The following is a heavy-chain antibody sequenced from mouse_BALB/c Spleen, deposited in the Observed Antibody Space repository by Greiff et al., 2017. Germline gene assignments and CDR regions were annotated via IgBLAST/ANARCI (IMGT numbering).Heavy chain of an antibody. V-gene: IGHV1S81*02. CDR1: GYTFTSYY. Sequence: QVQLQQPGAELVKPGASVKLSCKASGYTFTSYYMYWVKQRPGQGLEWIGGINPSNGGTNFNEKFKSKATLTVDKSSSTAYMQLSSLTSEDSAVYYCTTGRYDVGDWYFDVWGAGTTVTVSS. CDR3: TTGRYDVGDWYFDV. CDR2: INPSNGGT. J-gene: IGHJ1*01. D-gene: IGHD2-14*01.